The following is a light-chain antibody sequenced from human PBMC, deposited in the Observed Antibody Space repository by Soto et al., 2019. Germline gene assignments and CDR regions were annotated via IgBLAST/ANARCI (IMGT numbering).Light chain of an antibody. CDR1: QSLVYSDGNTY. Sequence: DVVMTQTPLSSPVTLGQPASISCRSSQSLVYSDGNTYLSWLQQRPGQPPRFLIYRISHRFSGVPDSFSGRGAGTDFTLKISRVEPEDVGLYFCVKFSHLPRPFGQGTKVKSN. J-gene: IGKJ1*01. CDR2: RIS. V-gene: IGKV2-24*01. CDR3: VKFSHLPRP.